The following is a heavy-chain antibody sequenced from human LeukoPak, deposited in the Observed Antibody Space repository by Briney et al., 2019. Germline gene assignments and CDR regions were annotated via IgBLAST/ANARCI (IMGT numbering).Heavy chain of an antibody. CDR2: IYSGGST. Sequence: SGGSLRLSCAASGFTVSSNYMSWVRQAPGKGLEWVSVIYSGGSTYYADSVKGRFTIPRDNSKNTLYLQMNSLRAEDTAVYYCARGIAVAGTGNWFDPWGQGTLVTVSS. D-gene: IGHD6-19*01. V-gene: IGHV3-53*01. CDR3: ARGIAVAGTGNWFDP. CDR1: GFTVSSNY. J-gene: IGHJ5*02.